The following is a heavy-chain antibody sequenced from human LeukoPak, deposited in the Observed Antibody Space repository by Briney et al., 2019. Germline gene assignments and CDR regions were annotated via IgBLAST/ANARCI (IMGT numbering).Heavy chain of an antibody. J-gene: IGHJ5*02. Sequence: ESSETLSLTCTVSGGSISGYYWSWIRQPPGQGLEWIGYIHYSGSTDYNPSLKGRVTISLDMSKTQFSLKINSMTAADTAVYYCAREGQWLPDWFDPWGQGTLVTVSS. CDR2: IHYSGST. CDR1: GGSISGYY. V-gene: IGHV4-59*01. CDR3: AREGQWLPDWFDP. D-gene: IGHD6-19*01.